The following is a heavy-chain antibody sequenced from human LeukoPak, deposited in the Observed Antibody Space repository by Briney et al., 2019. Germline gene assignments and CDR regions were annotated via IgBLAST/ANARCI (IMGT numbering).Heavy chain of an antibody. CDR3: ARDQITTVRGVIARSTDYYDYYYMDV. J-gene: IGHJ6*03. CDR1: GFTFSSYA. V-gene: IGHV3-30*04. CDR2: ISYDGSNK. Sequence: SGGSLRLSCAASGFTFSSYAMHWVHQAPGKGLEWVAVISYDGSNKNYVDSVKGRFTISRDNSKNTLYLQMNSLRAEDTALYYCARDQITTVRGVIARSTDYYDYYYMDVWGKGTTVTVSS. D-gene: IGHD3-10*01.